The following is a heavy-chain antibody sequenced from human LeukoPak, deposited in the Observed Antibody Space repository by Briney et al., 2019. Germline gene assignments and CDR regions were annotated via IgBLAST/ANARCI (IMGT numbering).Heavy chain of an antibody. V-gene: IGHV4-61*02. CDR1: GGSVSSGFYS. Sequence: PSETLFLTCNVSGGSVSSGFYSWTWIRQPAGKGLEWIGRIYNSGSTSYNPSLKSRVTISVDTSKNQFSLKLSSVTAADTAVYYCARVEGVGSISAASHYYMVVWGKGTTVAVSS. J-gene: IGHJ6*03. CDR3: ARVEGVGSISAASHYYMVV. CDR2: IYNSGST. D-gene: IGHD2-8*01.